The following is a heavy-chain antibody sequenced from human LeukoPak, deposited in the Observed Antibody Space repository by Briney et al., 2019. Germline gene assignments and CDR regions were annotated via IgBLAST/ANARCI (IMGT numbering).Heavy chain of an antibody. D-gene: IGHD6-19*01. J-gene: IGHJ4*02. V-gene: IGHV3-23*01. CDR1: GFTFSNYA. CDR3: AKDGSGWPDSFFDY. CDR2: ISGSASST. Sequence: GGSLRLSCAASGFTFSNYAMSWVRQAPGKGLEWVSAISGSASSTYYADSVKGRFTISRDNSKNTLYLQMNSLRAEDTAVYYCAKDGSGWPDSFFDYWGQGTLVTVSS.